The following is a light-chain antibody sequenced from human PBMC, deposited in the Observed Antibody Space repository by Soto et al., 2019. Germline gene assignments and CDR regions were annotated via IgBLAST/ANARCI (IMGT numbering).Light chain of an antibody. V-gene: IGLV2-14*03. J-gene: IGLJ3*02. CDR3: SSYTSSSTLVV. CDR1: XXXXGGYNY. Sequence: QSALTQPASVSGSPGXSXTXXXXXXXXXXGGYNYVSWYQQHPGKAPKLMIYDVTNRPSGVSNRFSGSKSGNTASLTISGLQAEDEADYYCSSYTSSSTLVVFGGGTKLTVL. CDR2: DVT.